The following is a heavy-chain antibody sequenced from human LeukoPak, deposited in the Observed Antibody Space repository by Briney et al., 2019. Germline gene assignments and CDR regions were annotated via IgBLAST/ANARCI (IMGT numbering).Heavy chain of an antibody. CDR1: GFTFSNYA. D-gene: IGHD3-22*01. Sequence: GGSLRLSCAASGFTFSNYAMSWVRQAPGKGLEWVSAISASGGSTYYADSVKGRFTISRDNSKNTLYLQMNSLRAEDTAVYYCAKEGKYYYDSSLFDIWGQGTMVTVSS. CDR2: ISASGGST. V-gene: IGHV3-23*01. CDR3: AKEGKYYYDSSLFDI. J-gene: IGHJ3*02.